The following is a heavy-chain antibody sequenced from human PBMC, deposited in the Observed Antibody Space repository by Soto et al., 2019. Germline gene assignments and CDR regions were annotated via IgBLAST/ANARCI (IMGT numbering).Heavy chain of an antibody. CDR2: IYWDDDK. CDR3: PRRQGIVVNDY. J-gene: IGHJ4*02. Sequence: QITLKESGPTLVKPTQTLTLTCTFSGFSLSTSGVGVGWIRQPPGKALEWLALIYWDDDKRYSPSLKSRLTNTKDTSNIQVALTKTNLDPVDTATYCCPRRQGIVVNDYWGQGTLVTVSS. D-gene: IGHD6-19*01. V-gene: IGHV2-5*02. CDR1: GFSLSTSGVG.